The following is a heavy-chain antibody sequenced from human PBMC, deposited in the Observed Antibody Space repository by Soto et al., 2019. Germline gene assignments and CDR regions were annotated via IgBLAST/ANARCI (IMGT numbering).Heavy chain of an antibody. J-gene: IGHJ4*02. D-gene: IGHD3-16*01. Sequence: PGGSLSLSCAASGFTFSTYAMSWVRQAPGKGLEWVSLISATGGGTYYADSVKGRFTISRDNSHNTLYLQVHSLTAEDTAVYYCAKDRRAGGNCAFYFDFWGQGAQVTVSS. CDR2: ISATGGGT. CDR1: GFTFSTYA. CDR3: AKDRRAGGNCAFYFDF. V-gene: IGHV3-23*01.